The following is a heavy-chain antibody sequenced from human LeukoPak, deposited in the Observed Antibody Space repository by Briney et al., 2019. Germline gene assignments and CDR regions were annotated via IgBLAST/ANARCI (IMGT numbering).Heavy chain of an antibody. CDR3: ARGLGGSTALDV. Sequence: PGGSLRLSCAASVSTLNTYWMTWFRQTPGKGLEWVASLKQDGSDKYYVDSVKGRFTISRENAKNSMYLQMNSLRAGDTAVYYCARGLGGSTALDVWGQGTMVTVSS. V-gene: IGHV3-7*04. CDR1: VSTLNTYW. D-gene: IGHD1-26*01. CDR2: LKQDGSDK. J-gene: IGHJ3*01.